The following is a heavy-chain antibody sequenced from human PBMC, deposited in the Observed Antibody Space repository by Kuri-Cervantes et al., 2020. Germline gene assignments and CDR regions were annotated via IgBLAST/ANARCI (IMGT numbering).Heavy chain of an antibody. CDR3: ARLVPSGDCSGGSCSNYYYYGMDV. V-gene: IGHV4-59*12. J-gene: IGHJ6*02. CDR1: GGSISSYY. Sequence: GSLRLSCTVSGGSISSYYWSWIRQPPGKGLEWIGYIYYSGSTNYNPSLESRVTISVDTSKNQFSLKLSSVTAADTAVYYCARLVPSGDCSGGSCSNYYYYGMDVWGQGTTVTVSS. CDR2: IYYSGST. D-gene: IGHD2-15*01.